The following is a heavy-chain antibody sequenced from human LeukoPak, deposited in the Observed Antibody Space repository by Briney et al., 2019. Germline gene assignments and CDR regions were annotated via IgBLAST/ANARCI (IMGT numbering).Heavy chain of an antibody. CDR1: GYTFTGYY. D-gene: IGHD1-7*01. CDR2: INPNSGGT. J-gene: IGHJ4*02. Sequence: ASVKVSCKASGYTFTGYYMHWVRHAPGQGLEWMGLINPNSGGTNYAQKFQGRVTMTRDTSISTAYMERSRLRSDDTAVYYCARGGFGGWNYVDVIDYWGQGTLVTVSS. V-gene: IGHV1-2*02. CDR3: ARGGFGGWNYVDVIDY.